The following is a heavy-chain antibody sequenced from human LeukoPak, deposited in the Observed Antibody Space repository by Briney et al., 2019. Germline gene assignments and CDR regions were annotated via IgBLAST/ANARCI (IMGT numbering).Heavy chain of an antibody. D-gene: IGHD3-3*01. CDR3: ARHKRGGYYYRAAQYYYGMDV. J-gene: IGHJ6*02. Sequence: SETLSLTCTVSGGSISSYYWSWIRQPPGKGLEWIGYIYYSGSTNYNPSLKSRVTISVDTSKNQFSLKLSSVTAADTAVYYCARHKRGGYYYRAAQYYYGMDVWGQGTTVTVSS. V-gene: IGHV4-59*08. CDR2: IYYSGST. CDR1: GGSISSYY.